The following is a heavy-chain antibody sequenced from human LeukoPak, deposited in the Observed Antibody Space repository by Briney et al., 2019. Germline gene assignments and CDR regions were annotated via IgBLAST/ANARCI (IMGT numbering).Heavy chain of an antibody. J-gene: IGHJ6*03. V-gene: IGHV4-59*01. CDR1: GGSISSYY. Sequence: PSETLSLTCTVSGGSISSYYWSWIRQPPGKGLEWIGYIYYSGSTNYNPSLKSRVTISVDTSKNQFSLKLSSVTAADTAVYYCARVLKSSSWYKHPRENYYYYMDVWGKGTTVTISS. CDR3: ARVLKSSSWYKHPRENYYYYMDV. D-gene: IGHD6-13*01. CDR2: IYYSGST.